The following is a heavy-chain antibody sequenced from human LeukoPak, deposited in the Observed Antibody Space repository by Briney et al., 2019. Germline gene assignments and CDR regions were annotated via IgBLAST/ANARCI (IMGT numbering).Heavy chain of an antibody. CDR1: HDSFISYY. CDR2: IYSSGNT. J-gene: IGHJ4*02. D-gene: IGHD6-6*01. V-gene: IGHV4-59*01. CDR3: ARDEGIAAQFDY. Sequence: SETLSLTCTVSHDSFISYYWNWIRQPPGKGLEWIGYIYSSGNTDYNPALKSRVTMSMDTSRNQFSLKLRSVTAADTAIYYCARDEGIAAQFDYWGQGALVTVSS.